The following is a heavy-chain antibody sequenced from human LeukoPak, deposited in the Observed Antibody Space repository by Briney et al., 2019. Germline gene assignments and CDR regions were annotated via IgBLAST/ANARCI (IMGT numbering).Heavy chain of an antibody. CDR2: ITGSGSST. J-gene: IGHJ6*03. CDR1: GFTFTTCA. V-gene: IGHV3-23*01. Sequence: GGSLRLSCAASGFTFTTCAMNWVRQAPGKGLEWVSGITGSGSSTYYADSVKGRFTISRDNSKNTVYLQMNSLRAEDTAVYYCAKGLGYCTNGVCYYYYYMDVWGKGTSVTVSS. D-gene: IGHD2-8*01. CDR3: AKGLGYCTNGVCYYYYYMDV.